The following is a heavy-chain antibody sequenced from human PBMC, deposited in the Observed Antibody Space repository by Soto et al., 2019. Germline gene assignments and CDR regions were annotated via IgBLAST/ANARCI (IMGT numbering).Heavy chain of an antibody. J-gene: IGHJ6*02. CDR2: IYYSGST. V-gene: IGHV4-31*03. D-gene: IGHD5-12*01. CDR1: GGSFSSGNYY. Sequence: PSEPLSLTCTVSGGSFSSGNYYWSWISQHPGKGLEWIGYIYYSGSTYYNPSLKSRVTISLDTSKNQFSLNLSSVTAADTAVYYCARYGGYSGYDYLTRYYYYYGMDVWGQGTTGTVSS. CDR3: ARYGGYSGYDYLTRYYYYYGMDV.